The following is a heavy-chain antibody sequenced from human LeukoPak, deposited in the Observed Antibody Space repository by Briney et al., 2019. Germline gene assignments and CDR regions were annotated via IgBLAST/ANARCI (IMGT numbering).Heavy chain of an antibody. CDR1: GYTFTSYG. CDR3: ARDFFHGHCGGLSCFLLDY. V-gene: IGHV1-18*01. J-gene: IGHJ4*02. Sequence: GASVKVSCKASGYTFTSYGISWVRQAPGQGLEWMGWISANNGNTNYAQKFQGRVTMTTDTSTGTAYMELRSLRSDATAVYYCARDFFHGHCGGLSCFLLDYWGQGSLVAVSS. CDR2: ISANNGNT. D-gene: IGHD2-15*01.